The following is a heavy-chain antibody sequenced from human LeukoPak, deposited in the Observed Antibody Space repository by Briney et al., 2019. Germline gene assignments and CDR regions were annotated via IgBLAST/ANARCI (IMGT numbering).Heavy chain of an antibody. CDR2: ISSSGSTI. Sequence: PGGSLRLSCAASGFTFSSYGMNWVRQAPGKGLEWVSYISSSGSTIYYADSVKGRFTISRDNAKNSLYLQMNSLRSEDTAVYYCAREPAYCGGDCYACDYWGQGTLVTVSS. D-gene: IGHD2-21*02. CDR1: GFTFSSYG. J-gene: IGHJ4*02. V-gene: IGHV3-48*03. CDR3: AREPAYCGGDCYACDY.